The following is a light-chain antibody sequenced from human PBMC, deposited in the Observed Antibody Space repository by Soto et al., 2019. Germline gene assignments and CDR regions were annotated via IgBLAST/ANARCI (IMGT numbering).Light chain of an antibody. J-gene: IGKJ1*01. CDR3: LQHHTYPRT. Sequence: IQMTQSPSSLSASVGDRVTITCRASQAIRNDLGWYQQKPAKAPKRLIYAASSLQSGVPSRFSGSGSGTEFTLTISSLQPEDSATYFCLQHHTYPRTFGQGTKVEIK. CDR2: AAS. CDR1: QAIRND. V-gene: IGKV1-17*01.